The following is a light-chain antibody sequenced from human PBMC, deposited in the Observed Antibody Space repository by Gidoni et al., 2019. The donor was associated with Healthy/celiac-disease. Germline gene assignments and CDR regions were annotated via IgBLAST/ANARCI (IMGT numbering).Light chain of an antibody. CDR1: QSISSY. Sequence: DSQMTQAPSSLSASVGDRVTITCRASQSISSYVNWYQQKPGKAPKLLFYAASSLQSGVPSRCSGSGSGTDFTLTSSSLQPEDFATYYCQQSYSTPPTFGQGTKVEIK. V-gene: IGKV1-39*01. CDR2: AAS. CDR3: QQSYSTPPT. J-gene: IGKJ1*01.